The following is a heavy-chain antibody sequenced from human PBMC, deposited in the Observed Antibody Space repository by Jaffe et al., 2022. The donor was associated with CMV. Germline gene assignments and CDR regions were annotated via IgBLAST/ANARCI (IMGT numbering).Heavy chain of an antibody. CDR2: INHSGST. D-gene: IGHD1-1*01. Sequence: QVQLQQWGAGLLKPSETLSLTCAVYGGSFSGYYWSWIRQPPGKGLEWIGEINHSGSTNYNPSLKSRVTISVDTSKNQFSLKLSSVTAADTAVYYCARLSRNRGGIDPWGQGTLVTVSS. CDR3: ARLSRNRGGIDP. V-gene: IGHV4-34*01. CDR1: GGSFSGYY. J-gene: IGHJ5*02.